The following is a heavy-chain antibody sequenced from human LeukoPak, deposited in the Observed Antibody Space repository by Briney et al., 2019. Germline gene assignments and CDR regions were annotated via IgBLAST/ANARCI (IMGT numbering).Heavy chain of an antibody. D-gene: IGHD3-22*01. J-gene: IGHJ4*02. Sequence: SETLSLTCTVSGGSISSSSYYWGWIRQPPGKGLEWIGSIYYSGSTYYNSSLKSRVTISVDTSKNQFSLKLSSVTAADTAVYYCVYDSSGYVLSAFDYWGQGTLVTVSS. CDR1: GGSISSSSYY. V-gene: IGHV4-39*07. CDR2: IYYSGST. CDR3: VYDSSGYVLSAFDY.